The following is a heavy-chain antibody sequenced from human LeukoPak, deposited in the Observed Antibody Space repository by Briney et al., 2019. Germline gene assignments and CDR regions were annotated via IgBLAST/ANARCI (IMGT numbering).Heavy chain of an antibody. J-gene: IGHJ2*01. CDR3: ASGLDCDSSGYYPHWYFDL. D-gene: IGHD3-22*01. Sequence: SETLSLTCTVSGGSISSYYWSWIRQPAGKGLEWIGRIYTSGSTNYNPSLKSRVTMSVDTSKNQFSLKLSSVTAADTAVYYCASGLDCDSSGYYPHWYFDLWGRGTLVTVSS. CDR1: GGSISSYY. V-gene: IGHV4-4*07. CDR2: IYTSGST.